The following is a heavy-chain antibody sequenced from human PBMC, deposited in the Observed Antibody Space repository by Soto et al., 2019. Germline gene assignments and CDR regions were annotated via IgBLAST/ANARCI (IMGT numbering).Heavy chain of an antibody. Sequence: QVQLVESGGGVVQPGRSLRLSCAASGFTFSSYAMHWVRQAPGKGLEWVAVISYDGSNKYYADSVKGRFTISRDNSKNTLYLQMNSLRAEDTAVYYCARQGGIAVAGTSSDYYGMDVWGQGTTVTVSS. D-gene: IGHD6-19*01. CDR3: ARQGGIAVAGTSSDYYGMDV. CDR2: ISYDGSNK. J-gene: IGHJ6*02. V-gene: IGHV3-30-3*01. CDR1: GFTFSSYA.